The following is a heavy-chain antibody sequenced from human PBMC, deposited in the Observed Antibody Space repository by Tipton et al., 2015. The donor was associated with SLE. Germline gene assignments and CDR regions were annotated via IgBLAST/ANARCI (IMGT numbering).Heavy chain of an antibody. D-gene: IGHD6-6*01. Sequence: LRLSCAASGFTFSNYSMNWVRQAPGKGLEWVSSISSSSSYIYYADSVKGRFTISRDNAKNSLYLQMNSLRAEDTAVYYCARDLKTLYDSSLGAADYWGQGTLVTVSS. CDR1: GFTFSNYS. CDR2: ISSSSSYI. CDR3: ARDLKTLYDSSLGAADY. J-gene: IGHJ4*02. V-gene: IGHV3-21*01.